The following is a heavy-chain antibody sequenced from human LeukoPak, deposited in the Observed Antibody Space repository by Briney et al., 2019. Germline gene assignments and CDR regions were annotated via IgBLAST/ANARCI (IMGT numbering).Heavy chain of an antibody. V-gene: IGHV3-23*01. Sequence: GGSLRLSCAASGFTLSSYAMSWVRQAPGKGLEWVSAISGSGGSTYYADSVKGRFTISRDNSKNTLYLQMNSLRAEDTAVYYCASRGGHSYGFDYWGQGTLVTVSS. CDR3: ASRGGHSYGFDY. D-gene: IGHD5-18*01. CDR1: GFTLSSYA. CDR2: ISGSGGST. J-gene: IGHJ4*02.